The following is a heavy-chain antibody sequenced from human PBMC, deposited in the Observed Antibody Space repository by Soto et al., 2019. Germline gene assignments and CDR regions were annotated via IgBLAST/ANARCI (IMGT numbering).Heavy chain of an antibody. Sequence: QVPLVQSGAEVKKPGSSVKVSCKASGGTFSSYTISWVRQAPGQGLEWMGRIIPILGIANYAQKFQGRVTITADKSTSTAYMELSSLRSEDTAVYYCARDYGAGEPLFDYWGQGTLVTVSS. V-gene: IGHV1-69*08. CDR2: IIPILGIA. CDR1: GGTFSSYT. J-gene: IGHJ4*02. CDR3: ARDYGAGEPLFDY. D-gene: IGHD3-10*01.